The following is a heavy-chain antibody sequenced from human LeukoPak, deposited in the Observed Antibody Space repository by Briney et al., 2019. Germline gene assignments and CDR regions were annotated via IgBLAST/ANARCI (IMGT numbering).Heavy chain of an antibody. CDR1: GFTFSNYA. CDR3: ARDPSGSSSGWYHFDY. Sequence: GGSLRLSCAASGFTFSNYAMSWVRQTPGKGLDWVSGISVSGATTYYANSVRGRFTISRDNSKNTLNLQMNSLRAEDTAVYYCARDPSGSSSGWYHFDYWGQGSLVTVSS. CDR2: ISVSGATT. V-gene: IGHV3-23*01. D-gene: IGHD6-19*01. J-gene: IGHJ4*02.